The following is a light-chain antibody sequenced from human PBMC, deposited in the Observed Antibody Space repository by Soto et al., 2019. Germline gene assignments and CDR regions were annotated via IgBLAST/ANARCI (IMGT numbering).Light chain of an antibody. Sequence: DFQMTQSPPSLSASVGDRVTVTCRASHDIGTSLAWYQQRPGKSPTLLIYGASTLQSGVPPRFSGSGSGTDFILAISTLRPEDVATYYWQNYNSAPFIVGGGTKVEGK. CDR3: QNYNSAPFI. CDR1: HDIGTS. CDR2: GAS. V-gene: IGKV1-27*01. J-gene: IGKJ4*01.